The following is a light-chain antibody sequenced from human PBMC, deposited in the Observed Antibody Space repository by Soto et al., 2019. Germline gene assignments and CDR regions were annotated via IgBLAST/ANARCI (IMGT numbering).Light chain of an antibody. CDR3: QDSGTSAPWT. CDR1: QNIRGNE. V-gene: IGKV3-20*01. CDR2: RGS. Sequence: VLTQSPGTLSLSPGERTTLSCRASQNIRGNELAWYQQKPGQPPRLLIYRGSSRAPGIPDRFSGRGSGTEFTLTISSVEPEDFAVYYCQDSGTSAPWTFGQGT. J-gene: IGKJ1*01.